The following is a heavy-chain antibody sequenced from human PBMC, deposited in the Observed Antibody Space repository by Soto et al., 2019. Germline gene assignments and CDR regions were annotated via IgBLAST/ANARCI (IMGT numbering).Heavy chain of an antibody. CDR1: GGTFSSYA. Sequence: SVKVSCKASGGTFSSYAISWVRQAPGQGLEWMGGIIPIFGTANYAQKFQGRVTITADESTSTAYMELSSLRSEDTAVYYCARLPTFGTPLAPNWFDPWGQGTLVTVSS. CDR2: IIPIFGTA. D-gene: IGHD3-16*01. CDR3: ARLPTFGTPLAPNWFDP. J-gene: IGHJ5*02. V-gene: IGHV1-69*13.